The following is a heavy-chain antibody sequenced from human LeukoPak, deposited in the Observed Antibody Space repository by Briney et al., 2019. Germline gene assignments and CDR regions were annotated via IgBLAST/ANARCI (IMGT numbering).Heavy chain of an antibody. CDR2: IWYDGSNK. CDR3: ARGGGSSWSHYYYGMDV. CDR1: GFTFSSYG. V-gene: IGHV3-33*01. D-gene: IGHD6-13*01. Sequence: PGRSLRLSCAASGFTFSSYGMHWVRQAPGKGLEWVAVIWYDGSNKYYADSVKGRFTISRDNSKNTLYLQMNSLRAEDTAVYYCARGGGSSWSHYYYGMDVWGQGTTVTVSS. J-gene: IGHJ6*02.